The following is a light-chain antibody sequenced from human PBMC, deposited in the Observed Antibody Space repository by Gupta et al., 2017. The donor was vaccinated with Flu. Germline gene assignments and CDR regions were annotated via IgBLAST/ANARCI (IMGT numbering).Light chain of an antibody. CDR2: GAS. CDR1: QSVSSN. J-gene: IGKJ1*01. Sequence: EIVITQYPATLHESPGERATLSCRASQSVSSNIAWYQQKPGQAPRLLIYGASTRATGIPARFSGSGSVTDFTLTISSLQSEDFAVYYCQQYNNWPRTFGQGTKVEIK. V-gene: IGKV3-15*01. CDR3: QQYNNWPRT.